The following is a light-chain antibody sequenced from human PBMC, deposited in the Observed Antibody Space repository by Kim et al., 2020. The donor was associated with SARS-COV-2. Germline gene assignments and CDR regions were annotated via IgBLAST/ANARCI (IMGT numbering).Light chain of an antibody. CDR1: QSLTSE. CDR3: QQYNNWPRT. J-gene: IGKJ1*01. V-gene: IGKV3-15*01. CDR2: AVS. Sequence: VSPGERATLSCRASQSLTSELAWYQQKPGQAPRLLIYAVSTRATGVPARFSGSGSGTEFTLSISSLQSEDVAVYYCQQYNNWPRTFGQGTKVDIK.